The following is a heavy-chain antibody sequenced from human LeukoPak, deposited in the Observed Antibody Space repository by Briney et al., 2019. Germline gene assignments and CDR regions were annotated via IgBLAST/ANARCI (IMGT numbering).Heavy chain of an antibody. CDR3: ARVYVSYNGERYFDY. V-gene: IGHV4-59*02. CDR1: GVSVSDFS. Sequence: SETLSLTCSVSGVSVSDFSWSWIRQPPGKGLESIGYIHYSGDTKYNPSLKTRVTISIGTSKNQFSLTLNSVTAADTAVYYGARVYVSYNGERYFDYWGQGTLVTVAS. J-gene: IGHJ4*02. CDR2: IHYSGDT. D-gene: IGHD5-24*01.